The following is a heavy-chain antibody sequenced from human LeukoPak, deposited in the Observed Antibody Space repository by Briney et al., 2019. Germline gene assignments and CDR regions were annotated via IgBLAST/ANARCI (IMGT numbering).Heavy chain of an antibody. J-gene: IGHJ3*02. CDR3: ARKRVIVATLRAQRSPFFDI. CDR1: GGSFSGYY. D-gene: IGHD5-12*01. V-gene: IGHV4-34*01. Sequence: SETLSLTCAVYGGSFSGYYWIWIRQPPGKGLEWIGEINHSGSTNYNPSLKSRVTISVDTSKKQFSLKLSSVTAADTAVYYCARKRVIVATLRAQRSPFFDIWGQGTMVTVSS. CDR2: INHSGST.